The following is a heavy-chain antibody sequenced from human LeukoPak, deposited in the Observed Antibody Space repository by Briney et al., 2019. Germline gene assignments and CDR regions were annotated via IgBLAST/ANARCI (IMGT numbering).Heavy chain of an antibody. D-gene: IGHD6-19*01. Sequence: PGGSLRLSCAASGFTFTTYAINWGRQAPGKGLELVSGISADDKAYYADSVQGRFTISRDNSKNTVSLQMSNLRAEDTALYYCAKDLALAGTGGGFDVWGQGTRVAVSS. CDR2: ISADDKA. CDR1: GFTFTTYA. CDR3: AKDLALAGTGGGFDV. J-gene: IGHJ3*01. V-gene: IGHV3-23*01.